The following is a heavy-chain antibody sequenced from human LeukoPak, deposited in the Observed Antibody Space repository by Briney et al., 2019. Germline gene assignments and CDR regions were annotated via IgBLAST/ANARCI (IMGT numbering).Heavy chain of an antibody. Sequence: SETLSLTCTVSGGSISSSSYYWGWIRQPPGKGLEWIGSIYYSGSTYYNPSLKSRVTISVDTSKNQFSLKLSSVTAADTAVYYCARSIVATKPTDYWGQGTLVTVSS. CDR2: IYYSGST. D-gene: IGHD5-12*01. V-gene: IGHV4-39*07. J-gene: IGHJ4*02. CDR3: ARSIVATKPTDY. CDR1: GGSISSSSYY.